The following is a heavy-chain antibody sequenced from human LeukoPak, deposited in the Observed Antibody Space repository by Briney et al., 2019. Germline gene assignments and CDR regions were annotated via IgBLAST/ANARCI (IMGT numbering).Heavy chain of an antibody. D-gene: IGHD5-12*01. Sequence: GGSLRLSCAVSGFILSNYWMGWVRQAPGKGLEWVANIKQDGSEKFYVDSVKGRFTISRDNAKNSLYLQMNSLRAEDTAVYYCARNEGGYDEGLYFDYWGQGTLVTVSS. J-gene: IGHJ4*02. CDR3: ARNEGGYDEGLYFDY. V-gene: IGHV3-7*01. CDR1: GFILSNYW. CDR2: IKQDGSEK.